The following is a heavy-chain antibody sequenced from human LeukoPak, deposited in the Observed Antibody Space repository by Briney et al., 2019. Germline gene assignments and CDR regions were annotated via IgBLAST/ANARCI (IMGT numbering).Heavy chain of an antibody. CDR2: IWYDGSNK. D-gene: IGHD6-13*01. Sequence: TGGSLRLSCAASGFTFSSYGMHWVRQAPGKGLEWVAVIWYDGSNKYYADSVKGRFTISRDNSKNTLYLQMNSLRAKDTAVYYCARGIAAAGTPYYFDYWGQGTLVTVSS. CDR1: GFTFSSYG. J-gene: IGHJ4*02. V-gene: IGHV3-33*01. CDR3: ARGIAAAGTPYYFDY.